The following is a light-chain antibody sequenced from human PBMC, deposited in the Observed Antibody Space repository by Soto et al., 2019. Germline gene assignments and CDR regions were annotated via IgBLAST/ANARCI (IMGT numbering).Light chain of an antibody. J-gene: IGKJ1*01. V-gene: IGKV3-20*01. CDR2: GAS. CDR3: QLYGSSPPWT. Sequence: EIVLTQSPGTLSLSPGERATLSCRASQSVSSSYLAWYQQKPGQAPRLLIYGASSRATGIPDRFSGSGSGTDFTLTISRLEPADCAVYYCQLYGSSPPWTFGQGTKVEIK. CDR1: QSVSSSY.